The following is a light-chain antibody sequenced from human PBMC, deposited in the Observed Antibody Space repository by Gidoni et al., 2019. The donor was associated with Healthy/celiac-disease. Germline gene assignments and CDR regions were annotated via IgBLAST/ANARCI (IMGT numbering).Light chain of an antibody. CDR3: QQYGSSPLFT. V-gene: IGKV3-20*01. CDR2: GAS. Sequence: IVLTRSQGTLSLSPGERATLSCRASQSVSSSYLAWYQQKPGQAPRLLIYGASSRATGLPDRCSGSGSGTDFTLTISRLEPEDFAVYYCQQYGSSPLFTFGPGTKVDIK. CDR1: QSVSSSY. J-gene: IGKJ3*01.